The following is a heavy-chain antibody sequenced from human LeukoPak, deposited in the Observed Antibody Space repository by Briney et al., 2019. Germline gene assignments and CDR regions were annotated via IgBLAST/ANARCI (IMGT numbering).Heavy chain of an antibody. D-gene: IGHD3-22*01. CDR1: GGTFSSYA. Sequence: SVKVSCKASGGTFSSYAISWVRQAPGQGLELMGGIIPIFGTANYAQKFQGRVTITTDESTSTEYMGLSSLRSEETAVYYCAVTNLYYYDSSGAYHAFDIWGQGTMVTVSS. CDR3: AVTNLYYYDSSGAYHAFDI. CDR2: IIPIFGTA. J-gene: IGHJ3*02. V-gene: IGHV1-69*05.